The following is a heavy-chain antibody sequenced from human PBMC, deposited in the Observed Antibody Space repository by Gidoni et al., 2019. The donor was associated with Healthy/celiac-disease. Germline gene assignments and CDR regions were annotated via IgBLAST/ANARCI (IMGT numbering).Heavy chain of an antibody. CDR3: ARGRSDSTYYYYYYMDV. V-gene: IGHV1-8*01. CDR1: GYTFTSYD. J-gene: IGHJ6*03. D-gene: IGHD2-21*01. CDR2: RNPNSGNT. Sequence: QVQLVQSGAEVKKPGASVKVSCKASGYTFTSYDINWVRQATGQGLEWMGWRNPNSGNTGYAQKFQGRVTMTRNTSISTAYMELSSLRSEDTAVYYCARGRSDSTYYYYYYMDVWGKGTTVTVSS.